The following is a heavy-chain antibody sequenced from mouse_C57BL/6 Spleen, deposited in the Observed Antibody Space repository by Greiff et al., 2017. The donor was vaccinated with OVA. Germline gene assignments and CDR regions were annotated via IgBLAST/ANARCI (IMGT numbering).Heavy chain of an antibody. CDR3: ARSQTGTRSFDY. Sequence: QVPLKESGPGLLQSSQTLSLTCSFSAYSLSTSGMGVSWLRHPPGKGLEWLALIYWDDDKRYNPSLKSRPTISRDTSRNQLFLKITSVETADTAAYYCARSQTGTRSFDYWGQGTTLTVSS. V-gene: IGHV8-12*01. D-gene: IGHD4-1*01. J-gene: IGHJ2*01. CDR1: AYSLSTSGMG. CDR2: IYWDDDK.